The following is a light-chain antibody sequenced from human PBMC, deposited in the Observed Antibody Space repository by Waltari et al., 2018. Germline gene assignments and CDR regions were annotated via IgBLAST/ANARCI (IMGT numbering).Light chain of an antibody. CDR3: AAWDDSLSAWV. V-gene: IGLV1-47*01. CDR1: SSNIGNNY. J-gene: IGLJ3*02. CDR2: KNN. Sequence: QSVLTQAPSASETPGQRVTISCSGSSSNIGNNYVYWYQPLPGTAPKLLIYKNNQRPSGVPDRFSGSKSGTSASLAISGLRSEDEADFYCAAWDDSLSAWVFGGGTKLTVL.